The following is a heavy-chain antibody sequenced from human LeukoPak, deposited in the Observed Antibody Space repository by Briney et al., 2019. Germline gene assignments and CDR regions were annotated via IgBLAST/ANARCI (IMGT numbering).Heavy chain of an antibody. Sequence: SETLSLTCTVSGGSISSGSYYWSSIRQPAGKGLEWIGRIYTSGSTNYNPSLKSRVTISVDTSKNQFSLKLSSVTAADTAVYYCARDKTYYYGSGSYYHNWFDPWGQGTLVTVSS. CDR2: IYTSGST. CDR3: ARDKTYYYGSGSYYHNWFDP. J-gene: IGHJ5*02. D-gene: IGHD3-10*01. V-gene: IGHV4-61*02. CDR1: GGSISSGSYY.